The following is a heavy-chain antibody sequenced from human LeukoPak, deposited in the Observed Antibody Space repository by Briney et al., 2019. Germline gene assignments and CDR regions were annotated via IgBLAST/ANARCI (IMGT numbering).Heavy chain of an antibody. CDR2: IWYDGSNK. Sequence: PGRSLRLSCAASGFTFSSYGMHWVRQAPGKGLEWVAVIWYDGSNKYYADSVKGRSTISRDNSKNTLYLQMNSLRAEDTAVYYCAKDPDYSSSSYFDYWGQGTLVTVSS. V-gene: IGHV3-33*06. J-gene: IGHJ4*02. CDR1: GFTFSSYG. CDR3: AKDPDYSSSSYFDY. D-gene: IGHD6-6*01.